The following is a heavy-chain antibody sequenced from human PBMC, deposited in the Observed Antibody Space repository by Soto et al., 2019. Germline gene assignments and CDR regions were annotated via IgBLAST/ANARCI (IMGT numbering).Heavy chain of an antibody. Sequence: VESLKISCNASGYIMKNYWIGWVRQMPGQGLEWMGIIFPDDSDTRYSPSFQGHVTISVDKSISTAYVQWSSLKASDSAIYYCFRGGVTSRTFDYWGQGTLVTVSS. CDR1: GYIMKNYW. CDR3: FRGGVTSRTFDY. J-gene: IGHJ4*02. D-gene: IGHD3-16*01. CDR2: IFPDDSDT. V-gene: IGHV5-51*01.